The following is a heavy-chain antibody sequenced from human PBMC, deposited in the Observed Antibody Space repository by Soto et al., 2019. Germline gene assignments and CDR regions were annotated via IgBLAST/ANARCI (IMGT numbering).Heavy chain of an antibody. CDR1: GFTFSGSA. Sequence: GGSLRLSCAASGFTFSGSAMHWVRQASGKGLEWVGRIRSKANSYATAYAASVKGRFTISRDDSKNTAYLQMNSLKTEDTAVYYCTRPIAAAGTFPYYYYGMDVWGQGTTVTVSS. CDR3: TRPIAAAGTFPYYYYGMDV. CDR2: IRSKANSYAT. D-gene: IGHD6-13*01. V-gene: IGHV3-73*01. J-gene: IGHJ6*02.